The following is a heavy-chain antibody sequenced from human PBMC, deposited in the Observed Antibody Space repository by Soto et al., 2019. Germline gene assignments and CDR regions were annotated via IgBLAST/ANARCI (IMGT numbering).Heavy chain of an antibody. D-gene: IGHD2-2*01. CDR1: GGSFSGYY. CDR3: ARGLIVVVPAARGDYYYYYYMDV. Sequence: SETLSLTCAVYGGSFSGYYWSWIRQPPGNGLEWIGEINHSGSTNYNPSLKSRVTISVDTSKNQFSLKLSSVTAADTAVYYCARGLIVVVPAARGDYYYYYYMDVWGKGTTVTVSS. J-gene: IGHJ6*03. V-gene: IGHV4-34*01. CDR2: INHSGST.